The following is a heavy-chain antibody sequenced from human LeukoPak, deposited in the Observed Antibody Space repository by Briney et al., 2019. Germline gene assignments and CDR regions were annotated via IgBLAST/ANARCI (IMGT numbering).Heavy chain of an antibody. V-gene: IGHV3-11*01. CDR1: GFTFSDYY. D-gene: IGHD4-17*01. Sequence: GGSLRLSCAASGFTFSDYYMSWIRQAPGKGLEWVSYISSSGSTIYYADSVKGRFTISRDNAKNSLYLQMNSLRAEDTAVYYCARDSTGDPHYYYYGMDVWGQGTTATVSS. J-gene: IGHJ6*02. CDR3: ARDSTGDPHYYYYGMDV. CDR2: ISSSGSTI.